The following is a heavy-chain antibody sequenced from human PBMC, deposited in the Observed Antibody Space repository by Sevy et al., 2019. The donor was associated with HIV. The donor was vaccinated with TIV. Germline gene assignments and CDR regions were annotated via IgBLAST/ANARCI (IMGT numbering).Heavy chain of an antibody. CDR1: GYTFTSYD. CDR3: ARQGTVSFGAAKYPYYYYGMDV. D-gene: IGHD2-15*01. Sequence: NKRGASVKVSCKASGYTFTSYDINWVRQATGQGLEWMGWMNPNSGNTGYAQKFQGRVTMTRNTSISTAYMELSSLRSEDTAVYYCARQGTVSFGAAKYPYYYYGMDVWGQGTTVTVSS. V-gene: IGHV1-8*01. J-gene: IGHJ6*02. CDR2: MNPNSGNT.